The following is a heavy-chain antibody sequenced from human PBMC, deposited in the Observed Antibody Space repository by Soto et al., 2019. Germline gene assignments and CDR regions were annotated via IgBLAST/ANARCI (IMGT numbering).Heavy chain of an antibody. V-gene: IGHV3-23*01. CDR3: AKGGSAALISAAGTGNWFDP. J-gene: IGHJ5*02. CDR1: GFTFRIYA. Sequence: EVQLLESGGGLVQPGGSLRLSCAASGFTFRIYAMSWVRQVPGKGLEWVSTISDSADSAYYADSVKGRFTISRDNSKNTLYLQMNSLRADDTALYYCAKGGSAALISAAGTGNWFDPWGQGSLVTVSS. D-gene: IGHD6-13*01. CDR2: ISDSADSA.